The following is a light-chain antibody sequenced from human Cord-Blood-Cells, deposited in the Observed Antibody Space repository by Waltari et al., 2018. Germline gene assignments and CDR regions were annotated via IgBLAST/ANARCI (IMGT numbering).Light chain of an antibody. CDR3: SSYTSSSTVV. CDR1: SSDVGGYNY. Sequence: QSALTQPASVSGSPGRSITISCPGTSSDVGGYNYVSWYQQHPGKAPNLMIYDVSNRPSGVSNRFSGSKSGNTASLTISGLQAEDEADYYCSSYTSSSTVVFGGGTKLTVL. J-gene: IGLJ2*01. V-gene: IGLV2-14*01. CDR2: DVS.